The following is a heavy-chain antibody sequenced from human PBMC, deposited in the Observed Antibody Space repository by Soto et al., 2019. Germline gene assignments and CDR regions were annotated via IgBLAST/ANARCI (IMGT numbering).Heavy chain of an antibody. V-gene: IGHV5-10-1*01. CDR3: AVSSGYYYYYGMDV. CDR1: GYSFTSYW. J-gene: IGHJ6*02. Sequence: GESLKISCKGSGYSFTSYWISWVRQMPGKGLEWMGRIDPSDSYTNYSPSFQGHVTISADKSISTAYLQWSSLKASDTATYYCAVSSGYYYYYGMDVWGQGTTVTVSS. CDR2: IDPSDSYT. D-gene: IGHD3-22*01.